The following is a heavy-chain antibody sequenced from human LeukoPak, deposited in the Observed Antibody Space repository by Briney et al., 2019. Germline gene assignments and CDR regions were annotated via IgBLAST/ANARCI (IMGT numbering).Heavy chain of an antibody. CDR2: ISGSGGST. CDR1: GFTFSSYA. Sequence: PGGSLLLSCAASGFTFSSYAMSWVRPATGKGLEWVSAISGSGGSTYYADSVKGRFTISRDNSKNTLYLQMNSLRAEDTAVYYCAKDSITYSSSWYVDYWGQGTLVTVSS. V-gene: IGHV3-23*01. J-gene: IGHJ4*02. D-gene: IGHD6-13*01. CDR3: AKDSITYSSSWYVDY.